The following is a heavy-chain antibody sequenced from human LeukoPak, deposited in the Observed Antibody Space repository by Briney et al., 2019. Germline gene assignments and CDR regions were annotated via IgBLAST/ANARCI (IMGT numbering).Heavy chain of an antibody. Sequence: SGGSLRLSCAASGFTFSSYSMNWVRQAPGKGLEWVSYISSSSSTIYYADSVKGRFTISRDNAKNSLYLQMNSLRAEDTAVYYCASHYYGSGSYYNWGQGTLVTVSS. CDR3: ASHYYGSGSYYN. J-gene: IGHJ4*02. D-gene: IGHD3-10*01. CDR1: GFTFSSYS. CDR2: ISSSSSTI. V-gene: IGHV3-48*04.